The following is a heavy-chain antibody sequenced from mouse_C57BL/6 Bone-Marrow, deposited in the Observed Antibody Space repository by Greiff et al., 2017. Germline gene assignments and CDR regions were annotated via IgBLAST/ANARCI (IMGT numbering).Heavy chain of an antibody. CDR1: GFNIKDYY. Sequence: EVQLQQSGAELVRPGASVKLSCTASGFNIKDYYMHWVKQRPEQGLEWIGRIDPEDGDTEYAPKFQGKATMTADTSSNTAYLQLSILTSEDTAVYYCTTSSSPGYFDVWGTGTTVTVSS. V-gene: IGHV14-1*01. CDR3: TTSSSPGYFDV. CDR2: IDPEDGDT. J-gene: IGHJ1*03. D-gene: IGHD1-3*01.